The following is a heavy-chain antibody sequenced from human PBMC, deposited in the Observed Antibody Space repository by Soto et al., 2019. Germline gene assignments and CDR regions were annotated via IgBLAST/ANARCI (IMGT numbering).Heavy chain of an antibody. CDR2: INQDGGGT. V-gene: IGHV3-7*03. Sequence: PGGSLRLSCAASGFSFRNYAMGWVRQAPGKGLEWVANINQDGGGTYYVDSVEGRFTISRDNAKDSLYLQMNSLRGEDTAVYYCARYFRGSGRYFFDYWGQGTLVTVSS. J-gene: IGHJ4*02. CDR1: GFSFRNYA. D-gene: IGHD6-19*01. CDR3: ARYFRGSGRYFFDY.